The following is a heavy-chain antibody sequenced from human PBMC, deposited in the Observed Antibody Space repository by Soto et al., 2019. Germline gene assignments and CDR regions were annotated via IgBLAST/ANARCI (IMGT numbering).Heavy chain of an antibody. V-gene: IGHV4-30-4*01. CDR3: ARGGDYGDYPHFDY. D-gene: IGHD4-17*01. J-gene: IGHJ4*02. CDR2: IYYSGST. CDR1: GGSISSGDYY. Sequence: PSETLSLTCTVSGGSISSGDYYWSWIRQPPGKGLEWIGYIYYSGSTYYNPSLKSRVTISVDTSKNQFSLKLSSVTAADTAVYYCARGGDYGDYPHFDYWGQGTLVTVS.